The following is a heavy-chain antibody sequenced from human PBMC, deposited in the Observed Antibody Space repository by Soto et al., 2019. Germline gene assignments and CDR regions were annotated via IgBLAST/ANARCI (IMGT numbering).Heavy chain of an antibody. CDR2: IGAGGDT. CDR1: GFTFSRYD. D-gene: IGHD6-19*01. V-gene: IGHV3-13*01. Sequence: EVELVESGGGLVQPGGSLRLSCAASGFTFSRYDMHWVRQPTGKGLEWVSGIGAGGDTYYPGSVKGRFTISREDAKNTLYLQMNSLGAEDTAVYYCVREKDSSGWGACDSWGRGALVTVSS. J-gene: IGHJ4*02. CDR3: VREKDSSGWGACDS.